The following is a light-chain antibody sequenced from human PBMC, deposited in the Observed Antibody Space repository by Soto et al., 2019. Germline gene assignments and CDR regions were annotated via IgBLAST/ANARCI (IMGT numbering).Light chain of an antibody. CDR2: VGS. V-gene: IGKV1-39*01. Sequence: DIQMTQSPSSLSASVGDRVTITCRAGQTVIRYLHWYQQKQGKAPKLLIYVGSYLHSGVPSRFSGSGSGTEFTLTITNLQPEDSATYYCQQTHRRPLTFGGGTKVEIK. CDR3: QQTHRRPLT. CDR1: QTVIRY. J-gene: IGKJ4*01.